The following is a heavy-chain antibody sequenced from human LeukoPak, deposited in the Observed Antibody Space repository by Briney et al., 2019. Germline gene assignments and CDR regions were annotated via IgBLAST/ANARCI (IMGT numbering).Heavy chain of an antibody. CDR1: GFTFSSYS. CDR2: ISSSSSYI. V-gene: IGHV3-21*01. Sequence: GGSLRLSCAASGFTFSSYSMNWVRQAPGKGLEWVSSISSSSSYIYFADSVKGRFTISRDNSKNTLYLRMNSLRTEDTAVYFCARVPYYDFWSGYYTTPYYYYGMDVWGQGTTVTVSS. J-gene: IGHJ6*02. D-gene: IGHD3-3*01. CDR3: ARVPYYDFWSGYYTTPYYYYGMDV.